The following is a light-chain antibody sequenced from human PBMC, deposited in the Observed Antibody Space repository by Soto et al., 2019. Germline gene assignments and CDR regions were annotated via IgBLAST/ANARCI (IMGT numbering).Light chain of an antibody. CDR1: QIVRSNY. CDR2: GAS. CDR3: QQYGTFPRT. V-gene: IGKV3-20*01. Sequence: EIVLTQSPGTLSLSPGERATLSCRASQIVRSNYLAWYQQKPGQAPRLLIYGASSRATGVPDRFSGSGSGTDFTLTISRLEPEDFAVYYCQQYGTFPRTFGQGTKVEIK. J-gene: IGKJ1*01.